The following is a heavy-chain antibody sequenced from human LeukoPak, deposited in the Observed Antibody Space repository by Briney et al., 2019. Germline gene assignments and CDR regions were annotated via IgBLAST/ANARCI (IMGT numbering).Heavy chain of an antibody. V-gene: IGHV1-8*01. J-gene: IGHJ5*02. Sequence: GASVKVSCKASGYTFTSYDINWVRQATGQGLEWMGWMNPNSGNTGYAQKFQGRVTMTRNTSISTAYMELSRLRSEDTAVYYCARGKYGSGSYWFDPWGQGTLVTVSS. CDR1: GYTFTSYD. CDR2: MNPNSGNT. CDR3: ARGKYGSGSYWFDP. D-gene: IGHD3-10*01.